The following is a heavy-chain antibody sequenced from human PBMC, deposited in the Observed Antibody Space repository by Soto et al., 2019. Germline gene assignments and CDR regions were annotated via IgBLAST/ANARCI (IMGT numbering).Heavy chain of an antibody. CDR3: AKNGQLPYDYNGMDV. J-gene: IGHJ6*02. CDR1: GYTFTRYG. D-gene: IGHD1-26*01. Sequence: QVQLVQSGGEVKKPGASVKVSCKTSGYTFTRYGISWVRQAPGQGLEWMGWISGYNGDTNYAQKFQERLTXTXXXPXXTVYMERRSLTSDDTAVYYCAKNGQLPYDYNGMDVWGQGTTVTVSS. V-gene: IGHV1-18*01. CDR2: ISGYNGDT.